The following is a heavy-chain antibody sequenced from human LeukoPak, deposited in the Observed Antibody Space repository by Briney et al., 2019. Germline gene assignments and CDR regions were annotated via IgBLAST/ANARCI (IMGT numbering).Heavy chain of an antibody. Sequence: SQTLSLTCTVSGGSISSGDYYWSWIRQPPWKGLEWIGYIYYSGSTYYNPSLKSRVTISVDTSKNQFSLKLSSVTAADTAVYYCARGKWELIYFDCWGQGTLVTVSS. J-gene: IGHJ4*02. V-gene: IGHV4-30-4*08. CDR2: IYYSGST. D-gene: IGHD1-26*01. CDR1: GGSISSGDYY. CDR3: ARGKWELIYFDC.